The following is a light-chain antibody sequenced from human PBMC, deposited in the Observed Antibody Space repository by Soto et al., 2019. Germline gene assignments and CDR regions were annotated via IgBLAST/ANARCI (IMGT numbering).Light chain of an antibody. CDR3: QQYSNWPGRT. V-gene: IGKV3-15*01. CDR1: QSVSTN. Sequence: EIVMTQSPATLSVSPGERATLSCRASQSVSTNLAWYQQKPGQAPRLLIYSTSTRATGVPARFSGSGSGTEFSLTISGLQSEDFAVYYCQQYSNWPGRTFGLGTKVAIK. J-gene: IGKJ3*01. CDR2: STS.